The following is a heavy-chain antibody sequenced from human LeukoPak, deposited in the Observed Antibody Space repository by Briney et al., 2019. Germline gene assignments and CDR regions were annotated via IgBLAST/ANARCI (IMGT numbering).Heavy chain of an antibody. CDR2: IIPIFGTA. V-gene: IGHV1-69*13. Sequence: SVKVSCKASGGTFSSYAISRVRQAPGQGLEWMGGIIPIFGTANYAQKFQGRVTITADESTSTAYMELSSLRSEDTAVYYCAREGYYGSGSYGFDPWGQGTLVTVSS. D-gene: IGHD3-10*01. J-gene: IGHJ5*02. CDR1: GGTFSSYA. CDR3: AREGYYGSGSYGFDP.